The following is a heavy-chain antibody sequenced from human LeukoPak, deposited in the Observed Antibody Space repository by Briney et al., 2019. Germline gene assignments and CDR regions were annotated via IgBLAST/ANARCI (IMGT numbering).Heavy chain of an antibody. D-gene: IGHD2-2*01. CDR1: GFTFSSYA. CDR3: ARDDCSSTSCYVLYN. Sequence: GGSLRLSCAASGFTFSSYAMHWVRQAPGKGLEWAAVISYDGSNKYYADSVKGRFTISRDNSKNTLYLQMNSLRAEDTAVYYCARDDCSSTSCYVLYNWGQGTLVTVSS. J-gene: IGHJ4*02. CDR2: ISYDGSNK. V-gene: IGHV3-30-3*01.